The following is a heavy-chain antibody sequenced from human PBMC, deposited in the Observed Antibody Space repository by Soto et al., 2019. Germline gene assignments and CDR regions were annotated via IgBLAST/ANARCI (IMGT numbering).Heavy chain of an antibody. CDR1: GFTFSSYV. CDR2: ISGSGDST. J-gene: IGHJ6*02. D-gene: IGHD6-6*01. CDR3: AKGGSSSPYSDLDV. V-gene: IGHV3-23*01. Sequence: GSLRLSCAASGFTFSSYVMSWVRQAPGKGLEWVSGISGSGDSTYYADSVKGRFTISRDNSKNTLYLQMNSLRADDTAVYHCAKGGSSSPYSDLDVWGQGTTVTVSS.